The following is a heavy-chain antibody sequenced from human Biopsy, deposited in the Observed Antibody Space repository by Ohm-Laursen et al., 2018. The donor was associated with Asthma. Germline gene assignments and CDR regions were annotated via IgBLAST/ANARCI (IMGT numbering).Heavy chain of an antibody. V-gene: IGHV3-11*01. CDR2: ISSSGSTI. CDR1: GFTFSDYY. CDR3: AREGVNYYDSSGYLEY. D-gene: IGHD3-22*01. J-gene: IGHJ4*02. Sequence: GSLRLSCAASGFTFSDYYMSWIRQAPGKGLEWVSYISSSGSTIYYADSVKGRFTIPRDNAKNSLYLQMNSLRAEDTAVYYCAREGVNYYDSSGYLEYWGQGTLVTVSS.